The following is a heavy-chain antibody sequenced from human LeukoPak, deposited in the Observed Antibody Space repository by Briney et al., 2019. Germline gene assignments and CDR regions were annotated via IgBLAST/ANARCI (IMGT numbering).Heavy chain of an antibody. J-gene: IGHJ3*02. Sequence: GGSLRLSCAASGFTVSSNYMSWVRQAPGKGLEWVSVIYSGGSTYYADSVKGRFTISRDNSKNTLYLQMNSLRAEDTAVYYCARDSPNDRPPIITGIGAFDIWGQGTMVTVSS. CDR2: IYSGGST. V-gene: IGHV3-53*01. CDR1: GFTVSSNY. D-gene: IGHD1-20*01. CDR3: ARDSPNDRPPIITGIGAFDI.